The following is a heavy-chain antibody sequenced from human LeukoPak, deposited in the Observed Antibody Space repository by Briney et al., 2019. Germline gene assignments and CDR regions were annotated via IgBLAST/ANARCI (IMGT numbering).Heavy chain of an antibody. CDR3: ARVGLVDNEYGFYFYMDV. Sequence: ASVKVSCKPSGYSFSDYGITWVRQAPGLGIEWMGWFSGYNGNTNYAESLQGRVTMTIDTSTSTAYLDLRSLRSDDTAVYYCARVGLVDNEYGFYFYMDVWGKGTTVIVSS. CDR2: FSGYNGNT. D-gene: IGHD4/OR15-4a*01. V-gene: IGHV1-18*01. J-gene: IGHJ6*03. CDR1: GYSFSDYG.